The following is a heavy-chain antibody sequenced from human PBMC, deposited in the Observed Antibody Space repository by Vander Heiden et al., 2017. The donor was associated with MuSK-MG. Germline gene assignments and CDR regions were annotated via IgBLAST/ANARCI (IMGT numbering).Heavy chain of an antibody. CDR2: ISGSGGST. CDR3: AKGRGYYYYMDV. V-gene: IGHV3-23*01. Sequence: EVQLLESGGGLVQPGGSLRLSCAASGFTFSSYAMSWVRQAQGKGLEWVSAISGSGGSTYYADSVKGRFTISRDNSKNTLYLQMNSLRAEDTAVYYCAKGRGYYYYMDVWGKGTTVTVSS. CDR1: GFTFSSYA. J-gene: IGHJ6*03.